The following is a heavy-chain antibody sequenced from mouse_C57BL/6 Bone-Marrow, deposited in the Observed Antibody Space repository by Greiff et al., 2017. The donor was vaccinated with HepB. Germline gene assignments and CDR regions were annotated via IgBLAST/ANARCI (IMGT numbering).Heavy chain of an antibody. D-gene: IGHD1-1*01. J-gene: IGHJ1*03. Sequence: VQLQQPGAELVRPGTSVKLSCKASGYTFTSYWMHWVKQRPGQGLEWIGVIDPSDSYTNYNQKFKGKATLTVDTSSSTAYMQLSSLTSEDSAVYYCARPTVGYFDVWGTGTTVTVSS. CDR3: ARPTVGYFDV. CDR1: GYTFTSYW. CDR2: IDPSDSYT. V-gene: IGHV1-59*01.